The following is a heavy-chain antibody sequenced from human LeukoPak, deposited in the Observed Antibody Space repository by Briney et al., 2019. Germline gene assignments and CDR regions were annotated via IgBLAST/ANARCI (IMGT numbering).Heavy chain of an antibody. V-gene: IGHV3-30*02. CDR3: AKGLAYSFDY. D-gene: IGHD3/OR15-3a*01. J-gene: IGHJ4*02. CDR1: GFTFSSYG. Sequence: GGSLRLSCAASGFTFSSYGMHWVRQAPGKGLEWVAFIRYDGSNKYYADSVKGRFTISRDNSKNTLHLQMNSLRAEDTAVYYCAKGLAYSFDYWGQGTLVTVSS. CDR2: IRYDGSNK.